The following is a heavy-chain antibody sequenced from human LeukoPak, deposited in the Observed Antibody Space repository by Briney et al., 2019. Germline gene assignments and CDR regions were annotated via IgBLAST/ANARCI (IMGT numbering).Heavy chain of an antibody. CDR1: GYTFASYG. CDR2: ISAYNGNT. D-gene: IGHD6-19*01. Sequence: ASVKVSCKASGYTFASYGISWVRQAPGQGLEWMGWISAYNGNTNYAQKLQGRVTMTTDTSTSTAYMELRSLRPDDTAVYYCARSEWLVAWFGPWGQGTLVTVSS. J-gene: IGHJ5*02. V-gene: IGHV1-18*01. CDR3: ARSEWLVAWFGP.